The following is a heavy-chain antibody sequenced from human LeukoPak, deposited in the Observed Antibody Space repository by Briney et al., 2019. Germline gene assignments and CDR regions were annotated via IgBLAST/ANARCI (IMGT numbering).Heavy chain of an antibody. D-gene: IGHD5-18*01. V-gene: IGHV4-31*03. Sequence: SQTLSLTCTVSGGSISSGGYSWSWIRQHPGKGLEWIGYIYYSGSTYYNPSLKSRVTISVDTSKNQFSLKLSPVTAADTAVYYCATALRAGYSYGYLDYWGQGTLVTVSS. J-gene: IGHJ4*02. CDR1: GGSISSGGYS. CDR3: ATALRAGYSYGYLDY. CDR2: IYYSGST.